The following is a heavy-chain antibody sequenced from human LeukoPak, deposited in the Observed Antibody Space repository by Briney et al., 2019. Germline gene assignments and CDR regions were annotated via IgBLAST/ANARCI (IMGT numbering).Heavy chain of an antibody. Sequence: PSETLSLTCAVYGGSFSGYYWSWIRQPPGKGLEWIGEINLSGSTNYSPSLQSRVTISVDTSKNQFSLKLSSVTAADTAAYYCARGVYCSGGNCYLPLDSWGQGTLVTVSS. CDR3: ARGVYCSGGNCYLPLDS. CDR2: INLSGST. D-gene: IGHD2-15*01. V-gene: IGHV4-34*01. J-gene: IGHJ4*02. CDR1: GGSFSGYY.